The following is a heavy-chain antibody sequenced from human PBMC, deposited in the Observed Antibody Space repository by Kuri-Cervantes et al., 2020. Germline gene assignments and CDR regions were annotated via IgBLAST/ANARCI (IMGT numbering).Heavy chain of an antibody. CDR2: IYYSGST. Sequence: SETLSLTSTVSGGSISSGDYYWSWIRQPPGKGLEWIGYIYYSGSTYYNPSLKSRVTISVDTSKNQFSLKLSSVTAADTAVYYCARAGRYYYGSGSLPLDYWGQGTLVTVSS. CDR1: GGSISSGDYY. CDR3: ARAGRYYYGSGSLPLDY. D-gene: IGHD3-10*01. V-gene: IGHV4-30-4*01. J-gene: IGHJ4*02.